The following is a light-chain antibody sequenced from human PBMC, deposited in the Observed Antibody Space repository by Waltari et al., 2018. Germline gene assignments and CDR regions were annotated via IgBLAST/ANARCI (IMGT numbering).Light chain of an antibody. CDR3: QQSYSTPRT. Sequence: DIQMTQSPSSLSASVGDRVTITCRASQSISSYLHWYQQKPRKAPKLLIYAASSLQSGVPSRFSGSGSGTDFTLTISSLQPEDFATYYCQQSYSTPRTFGQGTKVEIK. CDR2: AAS. J-gene: IGKJ1*01. CDR1: QSISSY. V-gene: IGKV1-39*01.